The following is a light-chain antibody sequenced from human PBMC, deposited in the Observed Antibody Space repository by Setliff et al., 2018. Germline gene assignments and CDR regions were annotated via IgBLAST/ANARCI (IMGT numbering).Light chain of an antibody. V-gene: IGLV2-8*01. CDR3: SSYGGDNNFV. Sequence: QPALAQPPSASGSPGQSVTISCTGTNSDVGGYSYVSWYQQRPGKAPKLLIYEVSKRPSGVPDRFSGSKSGNTASLTVSGLQAEDEADYYCSSYGGDNNFVFGTGTKVTVL. CDR2: EVS. J-gene: IGLJ1*01. CDR1: NSDVGGYSY.